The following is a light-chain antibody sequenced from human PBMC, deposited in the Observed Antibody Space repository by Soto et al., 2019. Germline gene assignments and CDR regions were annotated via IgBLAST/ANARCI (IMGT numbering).Light chain of an antibody. CDR2: EVS. Sequence: LTQPPSASGSPRQSVTISCTGTSSDVGANNDYVSWYQQHPGKAPKLMIYEVSKRPPGVPDRFSGSKSGNTASLTVSGLQADDEADYYCSSYAGSDNFVFGTGTKVTVL. CDR3: SSYAGSDNFV. J-gene: IGLJ1*01. CDR1: SSDVGANNDY. V-gene: IGLV2-8*01.